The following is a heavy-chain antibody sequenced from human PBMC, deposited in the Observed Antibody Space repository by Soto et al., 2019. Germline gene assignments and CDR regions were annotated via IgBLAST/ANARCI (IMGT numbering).Heavy chain of an antibody. V-gene: IGHV4-59*01. Sequence: SETLSLTCTVCSDSISSYYWSWIRQPPGKRLEWIGYISYSGSTDYNPSLKSRVTISGDTSKNQFSLKVSSVTPADTAVYYCARGTSWQRPCDCWGQGTLVVVSS. CDR1: SDSISSYY. CDR2: ISYSGST. J-gene: IGHJ4*02. D-gene: IGHD6-25*01. CDR3: ARGTSWQRPCDC.